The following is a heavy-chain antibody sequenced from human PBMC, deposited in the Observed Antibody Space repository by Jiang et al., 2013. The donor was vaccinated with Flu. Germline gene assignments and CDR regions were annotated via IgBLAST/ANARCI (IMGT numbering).Heavy chain of an antibody. CDR1: GYSFTSYW. Sequence: GAEVKKPGESLKISCKASGYSFTSYWVGWVRQMPGKGLEWMGIIYPGDSDTKYSPSFQGQVTISADKSISTAYLQWSSLKASDTAMYYCARRHYDIWSGGYYGLGYFEYWGQGTLVTVSS. D-gene: IGHD3-3*01. CDR3: ARRHYDIWSGGYYGLGYFEY. V-gene: IGHV5-51*01. J-gene: IGHJ4*02. CDR2: IYPGDSDT.